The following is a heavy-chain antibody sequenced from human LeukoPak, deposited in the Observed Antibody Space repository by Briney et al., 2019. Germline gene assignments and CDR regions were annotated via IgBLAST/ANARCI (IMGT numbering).Heavy chain of an antibody. D-gene: IGHD3-16*01. CDR3: AKGGYYPLSPMGY. CDR1: GFTFSSYA. CDR2: ISGSGGST. J-gene: IGHJ4*02. Sequence: GRSLRLSCAASGFTFSSYAMSWVRQAPGKGLEWVSAISGSGGSTYYADSVKGRFTISRDNSKNTLYLQMNSLRAEDTAVYYCAKGGYYPLSPMGYWGQGTLVTVSS. V-gene: IGHV3-23*01.